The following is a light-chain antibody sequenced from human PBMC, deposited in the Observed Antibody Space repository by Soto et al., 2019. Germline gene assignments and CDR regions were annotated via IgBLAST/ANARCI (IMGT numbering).Light chain of an antibody. J-gene: IGLJ3*02. CDR2: AVN. V-gene: IGLV2-14*01. CDR3: SSYTTSGTYVL. CDR1: SRDVGAFNY. Sequence: QSALTQPASVSGSPGQSITISCTGTSRDVGAFNYVSWYQQHPDKAPKLLISAVNNRPSGVSHRFSVSKSGNTASLTISGLQPADEADYYGSSYTTSGTYVLFGGGTKVTVL.